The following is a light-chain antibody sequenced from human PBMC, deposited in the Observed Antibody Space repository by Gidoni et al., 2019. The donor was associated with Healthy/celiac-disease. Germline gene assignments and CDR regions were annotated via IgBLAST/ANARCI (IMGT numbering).Light chain of an antibody. CDR3: QTWGTGIQR. V-gene: IGLV4-69*01. Sequence: QLVLTQSPSASASLDASVKLTCTLSSGPSSYAIAWHQQQPEKGPRYLMKLNSDGSHSKGDGIPDRFSGSSSGAERYLTISSLQSEDEADYYCQTWGTGIQRFGGGTKLTVL. J-gene: IGLJ3*02. CDR2: LNSDGSH. CDR1: SGPSSYA.